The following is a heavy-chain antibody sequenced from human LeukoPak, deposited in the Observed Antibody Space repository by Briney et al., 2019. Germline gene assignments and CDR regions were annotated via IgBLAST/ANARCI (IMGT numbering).Heavy chain of an antibody. CDR1: GFTFSSYE. CDR3: ARDQMVGTGIAVAGDY. D-gene: IGHD6-19*01. V-gene: IGHV3-48*03. CDR2: ISSSGSTK. Sequence: PGGSLRLSCAASGFTFSSYEMNWVRQAPGKGLEWVSYISSSGSTKYYADSVKGRFTISRDNAKNSLYLQMNSLRAEDTAVYYCARDQMVGTGIAVAGDYWGQGTLVTVSS. J-gene: IGHJ4*02.